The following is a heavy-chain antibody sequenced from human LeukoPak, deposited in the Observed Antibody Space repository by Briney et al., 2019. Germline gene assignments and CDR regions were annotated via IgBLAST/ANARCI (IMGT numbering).Heavy chain of an antibody. CDR2: ITGCGGSP. D-gene: IGHD6-19*01. V-gene: IGHV3-23*01. Sequence: GGSLTLSCAASGFTLSCYAMSWVRQAPGKGLEWVSAITGCGGSPHHPHSVKGRFTISRDNSKTTLYLQMNSLRAEDTAVYYCAKDPYSSGWYRTDSEFDYWGQGTLVTVSS. CDR1: GFTLSCYA. J-gene: IGHJ4*02. CDR3: AKDPYSSGWYRTDSEFDY.